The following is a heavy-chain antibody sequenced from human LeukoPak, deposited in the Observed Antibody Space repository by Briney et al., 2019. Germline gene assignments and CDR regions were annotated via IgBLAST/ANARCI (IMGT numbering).Heavy chain of an antibody. CDR1: GFTFSSYW. CDR2: IKQDGSEK. D-gene: IGHD2-21*02. CDR3: ARERLAYCGGDCYHFDH. Sequence: GGSLRLSCAASGFTFSSYWMSWVRQAPGKGLEWVANIKQDGSEKYYVDSVKGRFTISRDNAKNSLYLQMNSLRAEDTAVYYCARERLAYCGGDCYHFDHWGQGTLVTVSS. J-gene: IGHJ4*02. V-gene: IGHV3-7*03.